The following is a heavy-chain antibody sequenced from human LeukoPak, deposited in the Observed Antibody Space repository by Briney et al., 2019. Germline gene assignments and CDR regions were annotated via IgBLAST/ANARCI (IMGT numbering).Heavy chain of an antibody. J-gene: IGHJ4*02. Sequence: SETLSLTCTVYAGSISSSSYYWGWIRQPPGKGLEWIGSIYYSGSTYYNPSLKIRVTISVDTSKNQFSLKLSSVTAADTAVYYCARQLNSGYGNFDYWGQGTLGSVSS. CDR2: IYYSGST. D-gene: IGHD5-12*01. CDR3: ARQLNSGYGNFDY. V-gene: IGHV4-39*01. CDR1: AGSISSSSYY.